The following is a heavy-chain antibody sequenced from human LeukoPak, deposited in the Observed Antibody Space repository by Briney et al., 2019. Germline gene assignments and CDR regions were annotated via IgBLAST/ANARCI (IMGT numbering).Heavy chain of an antibody. J-gene: IGHJ4*02. D-gene: IGHD4-23*01. Sequence: SETLSLTCAVYVGSFSGYYWSWIRQPPGKGLEWIGEINHTGNTNYNPSLKSRVTISVDTSKNQFSLKLSSVTAADTAVYYCARHPLNDYGGNYDYWGQGTLVTVSS. CDR1: VGSFSGYY. CDR3: ARHPLNDYGGNYDY. V-gene: IGHV4-34*01. CDR2: INHTGNT.